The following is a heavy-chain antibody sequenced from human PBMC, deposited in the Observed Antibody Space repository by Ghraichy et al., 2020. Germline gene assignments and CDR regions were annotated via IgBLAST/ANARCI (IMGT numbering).Heavy chain of an antibody. CDR3: ARRGGYCSGGSCYRWFDP. CDR1: GGSISSYY. Sequence: SETLSLTCTVSGGSISSYYWSWIRQPPGKGLEWIGYIYTSGSTNYNPSLKSRVTISVDTSKNQFSLKLSYVTAADTAVYYCARRGGYCSGGSCYRWFDPWGQGTLVTVSS. D-gene: IGHD2-15*01. CDR2: IYTSGST. V-gene: IGHV4-4*09. J-gene: IGHJ5*02.